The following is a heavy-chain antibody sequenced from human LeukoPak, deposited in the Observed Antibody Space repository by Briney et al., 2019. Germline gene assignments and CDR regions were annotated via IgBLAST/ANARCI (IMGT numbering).Heavy chain of an antibody. J-gene: IGHJ4*02. CDR3: ARPHPRLTYSYGCYFDY. V-gene: IGHV3-23*01. Sequence: PGGSLRLSCAASGFTFSNYAMSWVRQAPGKGLEWVSAISDSGRGTYFADFVKGRFTISRDNSKNTLYLQMNSLRAEDTAVYYCARPHPRLTYSYGCYFDYWGQGTLVTVSS. D-gene: IGHD5-18*01. CDR2: ISDSGRGT. CDR1: GFTFSNYA.